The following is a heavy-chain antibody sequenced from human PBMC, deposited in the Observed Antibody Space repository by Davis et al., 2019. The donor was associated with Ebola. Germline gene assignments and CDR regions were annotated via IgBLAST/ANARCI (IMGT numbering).Heavy chain of an antibody. CDR2: ISAYNGNT. Sequence: ASVKVSCKASGYTFTSYGISWVRQAPGQGLEWMGWISAYNGNTNYAQKLQGRVTMTTDTSTSTAYMELRSLRSDDTAVYYCARGRGMVQGGYYYGMDVWGQGTTVTVSS. CDR1: GYTFTSYG. CDR3: ARGRGMVQGGYYYGMDV. D-gene: IGHD3-10*01. V-gene: IGHV1-18*01. J-gene: IGHJ6*02.